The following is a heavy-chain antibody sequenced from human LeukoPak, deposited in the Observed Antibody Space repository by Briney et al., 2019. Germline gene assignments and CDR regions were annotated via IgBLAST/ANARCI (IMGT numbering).Heavy chain of an antibody. V-gene: IGHV3-23*01. CDR3: AKGGPGGGGYFDD. Sequence: PGGSLRLSCAASGFTFSSYAMSWVRQAPGKGLEWVSAISGSGGSTYYADSVKGRFTISRDNSKNTLYLRMNSLRADDTAVYYCAKGGPGGGGYFDDWGQGTLVTVSS. J-gene: IGHJ4*02. CDR2: ISGSGGST. D-gene: IGHD3-16*01. CDR1: GFTFSSYA.